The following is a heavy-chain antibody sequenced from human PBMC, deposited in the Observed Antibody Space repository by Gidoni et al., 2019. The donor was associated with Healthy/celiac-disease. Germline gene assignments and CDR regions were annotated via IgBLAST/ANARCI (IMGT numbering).Heavy chain of an antibody. J-gene: IGHJ4*02. CDR2: LYTSGST. Sequence: QVQLQESGPGLVKPSQPLSLTCTVSGGSIRTGSYFWNWIRQPAGKGLEWIGRLYTSGSTYYSPSLKSRVTISVDTSKNQFSLKLSSVTAADTAVYYCARESMVRGVSYFDDWGQGTLVTVSS. CDR1: GGSIRTGSYF. D-gene: IGHD3-10*01. V-gene: IGHV4-61*02. CDR3: ARESMVRGVSYFDD.